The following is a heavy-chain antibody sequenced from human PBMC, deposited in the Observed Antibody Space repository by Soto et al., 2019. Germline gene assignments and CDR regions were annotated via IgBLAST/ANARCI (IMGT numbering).Heavy chain of an antibody. D-gene: IGHD2-15*01. V-gene: IGHV6-1*01. J-gene: IGHJ6*02. Sequence: PSQTLSLTCAISGDSVSSNSAAWNWIRQSPSRGLEWLGRTYYRSKWYNDYAVSVKSRITINPDTSKNQFSLQLNSVTPEDTAVYYCARSGCSGGSCCSVADVWGQGTTVTVSS. CDR1: GDSVSSNSAA. CDR2: TYYRSKWYN. CDR3: ARSGCSGGSCCSVADV.